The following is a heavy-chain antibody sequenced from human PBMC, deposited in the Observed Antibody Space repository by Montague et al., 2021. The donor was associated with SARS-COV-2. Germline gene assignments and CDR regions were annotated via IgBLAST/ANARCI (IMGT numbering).Heavy chain of an antibody. V-gene: IGHV4-4*07. D-gene: IGHD3-16*01. CDR1: GGFINDNYH. J-gene: IGHJ4*02. Sequence: SESLSLICTVTGGFINDNYHWSWMQQSPGKGLEWIGLNGYSDFSPSLWGRVTISVGPYRNQFSLKLTSVTAADTAVYYCTAYSVGLGGRGYWGQGTLVTVSS. CDR3: TAYSVGLGGRGY. CDR2: NGYS.